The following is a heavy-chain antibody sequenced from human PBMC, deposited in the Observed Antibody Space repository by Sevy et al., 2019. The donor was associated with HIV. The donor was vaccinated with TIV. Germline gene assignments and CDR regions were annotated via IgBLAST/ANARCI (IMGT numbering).Heavy chain of an antibody. D-gene: IGHD3-22*01. Sequence: SETLSLTCTVSGYSISSGYYWGWIRQPPGKGLEWIGSIYYSGSTYYNPSLKSRVTISVDTSKNQFSLKLSSVTAADTDVYYCAKTHDTSAYFLPDYWGQGTLVTVSS. CDR3: AKTHDTSAYFLPDY. CDR2: IYYSGST. V-gene: IGHV4-38-2*02. J-gene: IGHJ4*02. CDR1: GYSISSGYY.